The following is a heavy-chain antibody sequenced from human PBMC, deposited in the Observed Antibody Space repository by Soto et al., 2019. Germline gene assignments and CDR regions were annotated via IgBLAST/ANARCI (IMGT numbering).Heavy chain of an antibody. CDR3: ARVVAVALGEV. CDR2: ISAYNGNT. V-gene: IGHV1-18*01. J-gene: IGHJ6*02. D-gene: IGHD6-19*01. CDR1: GYTFTNYG. Sequence: QVQLVQSGAEVKKPGASVKVSCKASGYTFTNYGISWVRQAPGQGLEWMGWISAYNGNTKYAQKHQGRVTMTTDTATSTANSELWGLRSDDKALNYCARVVAVALGEVGGHVTTVTVSS.